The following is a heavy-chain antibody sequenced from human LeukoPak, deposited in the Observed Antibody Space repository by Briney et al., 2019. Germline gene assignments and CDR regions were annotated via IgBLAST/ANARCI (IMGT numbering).Heavy chain of an antibody. CDR3: AKDLTIFGVVSRNYYGMDV. D-gene: IGHD3-3*01. Sequence: GGSLRLSYAASGFTFSNYAMSWVRQAPGKGLEWVSGISGSGGSTYYADSVKGRFTISRDNSKNTLYLQMNSLRAEDTAVYYCAKDLTIFGVVSRNYYGMDVWGQGTTVTVSS. CDR2: ISGSGGST. V-gene: IGHV3-23*01. CDR1: GFTFSNYA. J-gene: IGHJ6*02.